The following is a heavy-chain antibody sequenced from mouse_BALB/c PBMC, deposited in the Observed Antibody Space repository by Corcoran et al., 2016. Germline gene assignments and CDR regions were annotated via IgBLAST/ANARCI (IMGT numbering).Heavy chain of an antibody. CDR1: GFSLSTSGMG. D-gene: IGHD2-4*01. V-gene: IGHV8-12*01. CDR3: ARRDRGATMTYWYVDV. CDR2: IYWDDDK. J-gene: IGHJ1*01. Sequence: QITLKESGPGILQPSHTLNLTCSFSGFSLSTSGMGGSWIRHPSGKGREWLAHIYWDDDKRYNPSLKSRLTLSKDTSRNQGFLKITSVDTADTATYYCARRDRGATMTYWYVDVCGAGTTVTVSA.